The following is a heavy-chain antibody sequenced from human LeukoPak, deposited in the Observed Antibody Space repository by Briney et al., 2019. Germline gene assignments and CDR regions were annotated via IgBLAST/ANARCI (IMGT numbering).Heavy chain of an antibody. J-gene: IGHJ3*02. Sequence: PGGSLRLSCAASGFTFSSYAMHWVRQAPGKGLEWVAVISYDGSNKYYADSVKGRFTISRDNSKNTLYLQMNSLRAEDTAVYYCARDFWAVTTRVDGAFDIWGQGTMVTVSS. CDR1: GFTFSSYA. CDR3: ARDFWAVTTRVDGAFDI. V-gene: IGHV3-30*01. D-gene: IGHD4-17*01. CDR2: ISYDGSNK.